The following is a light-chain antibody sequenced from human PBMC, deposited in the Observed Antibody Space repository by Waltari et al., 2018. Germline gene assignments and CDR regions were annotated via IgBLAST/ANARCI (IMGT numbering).Light chain of an antibody. CDR1: SSDVGVYNY. CDR2: DVS. CDR3: SSSTGTTWV. Sequence: QSALTQPASVSGSPGQSITISCSGISSDVGVYNYVSWYQQHAGKAPELMIYDVSNLPSGVSNRFSGSKSGSTASLTISGLQAEDEADYYCSSSTGTTWVFGGGTKVSVL. V-gene: IGLV2-14*03. J-gene: IGLJ3*02.